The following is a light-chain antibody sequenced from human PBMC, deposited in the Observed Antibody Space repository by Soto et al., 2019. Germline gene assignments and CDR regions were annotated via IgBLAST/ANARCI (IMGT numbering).Light chain of an antibody. CDR3: QQGHNWPLT. V-gene: IGKV3-15*01. J-gene: IGKJ2*01. Sequence: EIVMTQSPATLSVSPGERATLSCRASQSISTELAWYQQKPGQPPRLLIYSPSTRATGVPARFTGSGSGSEVTLTISGLQSEDFAVYYCQQGHNWPLTFGQGTRLEI. CDR2: SPS. CDR1: QSISTE.